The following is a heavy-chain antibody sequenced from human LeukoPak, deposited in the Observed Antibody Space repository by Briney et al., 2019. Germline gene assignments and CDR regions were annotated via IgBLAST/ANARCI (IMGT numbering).Heavy chain of an antibody. Sequence: ASVKVSCKASGYTFTSYGISWVRQAPGQGLEWMGWISAYNGNTNYARKLQGRVTMTTDTSTSTAYMELRSLRSDDTAVYYCARDRTRDGYNQGRVFDYWGQGTLVTVSS. CDR3: ARDRTRDGYNQGRVFDY. D-gene: IGHD5-24*01. V-gene: IGHV1-18*01. CDR2: ISAYNGNT. CDR1: GYTFTSYG. J-gene: IGHJ4*02.